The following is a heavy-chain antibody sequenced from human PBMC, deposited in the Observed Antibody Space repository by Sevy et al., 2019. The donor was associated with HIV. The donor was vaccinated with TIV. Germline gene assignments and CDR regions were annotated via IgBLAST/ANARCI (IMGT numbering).Heavy chain of an antibody. Sequence: ASVKVSCKATGYNFNTYTIHWVRQAPGQSLEWMAWLNPGNGNTKYSKQFRGRVTITRDTSARTVYMELTSLTSEDTAVYFCARDPYARRGFDYWGQGTLLTVSS. CDR3: ARDPYARRGFDY. V-gene: IGHV1-3*01. D-gene: IGHD3-16*01. CDR1: GYNFNTYT. J-gene: IGHJ4*02. CDR2: LNPGNGNT.